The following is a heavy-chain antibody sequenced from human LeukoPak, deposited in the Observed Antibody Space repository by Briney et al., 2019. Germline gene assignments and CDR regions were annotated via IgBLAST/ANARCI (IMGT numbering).Heavy chain of an antibody. CDR1: GFTFSSYA. V-gene: IGHV3-23*01. Sequence: GGSLRLSCAASGFTFSSYAMSWVRQAPGKGLEWVSAISGSGGSTYYADFVKGRFTISRDNSKNTLYLQMNSLRAEDTAVYYCAKDVGNGDYDLYFDYWGQGTLVTVSS. J-gene: IGHJ4*02. CDR2: ISGSGGST. D-gene: IGHD4-17*01. CDR3: AKDVGNGDYDLYFDY.